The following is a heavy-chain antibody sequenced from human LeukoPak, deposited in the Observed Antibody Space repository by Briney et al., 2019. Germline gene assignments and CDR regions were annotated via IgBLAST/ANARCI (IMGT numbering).Heavy chain of an antibody. CDR1: GFTVSSNY. D-gene: IGHD6-19*01. V-gene: IGHV3-53*01. J-gene: IGHJ6*02. CDR3: ARSPRLVLDYYYGMDV. CDR2: IYSGGST. Sequence: PGGSLRLSCAASGFTVSSNYMSWVRQAPGKGLEWVSVIYSGGSTYYADSVKGRFTISRDKSKNTLYLQMNSLRAEDTAVYYCARSPRLVLDYYYGMDVWGQGTTVTVSS.